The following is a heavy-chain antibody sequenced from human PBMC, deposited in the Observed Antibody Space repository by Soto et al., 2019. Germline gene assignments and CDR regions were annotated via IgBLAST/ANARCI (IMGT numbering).Heavy chain of an antibody. CDR2: INHSGST. CDR1: GGSFSGYY. Sequence: QVQLQQWGAGLLKPSETLSLTCAVYGGSFSGYYWSWIRQPPGKGLEWIGEINHSGSTNYNPALKSRVTISVDTSKNPFSLKLSSVTAADTAVYYCARARIAADYNWFDPWGQGTLVTVSS. CDR3: ARARIAADYNWFDP. D-gene: IGHD6-13*01. V-gene: IGHV4-34*01. J-gene: IGHJ5*02.